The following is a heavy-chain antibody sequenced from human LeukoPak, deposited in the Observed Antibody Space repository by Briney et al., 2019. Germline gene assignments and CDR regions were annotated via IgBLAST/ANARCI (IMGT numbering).Heavy chain of an antibody. J-gene: IGHJ4*02. CDR2: IILIFGTT. Sequence: ASVKVSCKASGGTFSSYAINWVRQAPGQGLEWMGGIILIFGTTNYAQKFQGRVTITADDSTSTAYMELSSLRSDDTAVYYCARGTDTLDYWGQGTLVTVSS. CDR1: GGTFSSYA. V-gene: IGHV1-69*13. D-gene: IGHD5-18*01. CDR3: ARGTDTLDY.